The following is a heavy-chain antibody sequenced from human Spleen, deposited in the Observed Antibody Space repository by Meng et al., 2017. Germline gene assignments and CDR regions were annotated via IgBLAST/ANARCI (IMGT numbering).Heavy chain of an antibody. CDR3: VRDFGGESDF. CDR1: GVNISYNY. D-gene: IGHD3-10*01. CDR2: INPEGTTI. Sequence: EVQLVESGGGLIQPGGSLRLSCAASGVNISYNYMTWVRQAPGKGLVWVSRINPEGTTISHAGSVMGRFTISRDIAKNTLFLQMNSLSAEDTALYYCVRDFGGESDFWGQGTLVTVSS. J-gene: IGHJ4*02. V-gene: IGHV3-74*01.